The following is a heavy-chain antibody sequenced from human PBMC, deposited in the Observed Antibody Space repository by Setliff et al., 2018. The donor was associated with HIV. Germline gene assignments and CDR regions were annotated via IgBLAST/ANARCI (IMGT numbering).Heavy chain of an antibody. Sequence: GESLKISCKALEYTFTTYWIAWVRQMPGEGLEWMGIIYPDDSNIRYNPSFQIQVTISADKSITTAYLEIHNLKPSDTATYYCARRDGRSMNAFQIWGPGTKVTVSS. D-gene: IGHD6-13*01. J-gene: IGHJ3*01. CDR2: IYPDDSNI. V-gene: IGHV5-51*01. CDR1: EYTFTTYW. CDR3: ARRDGRSMNAFQI.